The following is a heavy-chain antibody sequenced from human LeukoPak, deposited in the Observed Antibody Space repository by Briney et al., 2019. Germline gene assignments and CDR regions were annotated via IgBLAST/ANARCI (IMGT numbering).Heavy chain of an antibody. J-gene: IGHJ4*02. D-gene: IGHD4-17*01. CDR3: ARETGGAVGSTGFDY. CDR1: GFTFSSYA. CDR2: ISYDGSNK. Sequence: PGKSLRLSCAASGFTFSSYAMHWVRQAPGKGLEWVTVISYDGSNKYFADSVKGRFTISRDNSKNTLYLQMNRLRAEDTAVYYCARETGGAVGSTGFDYWGQGTLVTISS. V-gene: IGHV3-30-3*01.